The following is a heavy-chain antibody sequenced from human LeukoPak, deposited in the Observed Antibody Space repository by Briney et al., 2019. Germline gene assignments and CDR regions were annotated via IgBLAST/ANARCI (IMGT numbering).Heavy chain of an antibody. J-gene: IGHJ4*02. D-gene: IGHD5-18*01. CDR2: IKQDGSER. CDR1: GFTFSSYW. Sequence: GGSLRLSCAASGFTFSSYWMSWVRQAPGKGLEWVANIKQDGSERYYVDSVKGRFTISRDNAKNSLYLQMNSLRAEDTAVYYCARDKGIQLWSTRYYFDYWGQGTLVTVSS. CDR3: ARDKGIQLWSTRYYFDY. V-gene: IGHV3-7*01.